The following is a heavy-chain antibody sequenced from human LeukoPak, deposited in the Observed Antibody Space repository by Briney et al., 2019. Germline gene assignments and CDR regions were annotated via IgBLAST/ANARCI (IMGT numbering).Heavy chain of an antibody. CDR3: ARVGYSYGYTKNWYFDL. Sequence: ASVKVSCTASGYTFTSYGISWVRQAPGQGLEWMGWISAYNGNTNYAQKLQGRVTMTTDTSTSTAYMELRSLRSDDTAVYYCARVGYSYGYTKNWYFDLWGRGTLVTVSS. CDR2: ISAYNGNT. D-gene: IGHD5-18*01. J-gene: IGHJ2*01. CDR1: GYTFTSYG. V-gene: IGHV1-18*01.